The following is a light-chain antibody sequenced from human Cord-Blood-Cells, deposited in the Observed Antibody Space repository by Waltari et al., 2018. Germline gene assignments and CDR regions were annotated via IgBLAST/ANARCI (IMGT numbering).Light chain of an antibody. CDR3: CSYAGSYPWV. V-gene: IGLV2-11*01. J-gene: IGLJ3*02. CDR2: DVS. CDR1: SDVGGYNY. Sequence: SDVGGYNYVSWYQQHPGKAPKLMIYDVSKRPSGVPDRFSGSKSGNTASLTISGLQAEDEADYYCCSYAGSYPWVFGGGTKLTVL.